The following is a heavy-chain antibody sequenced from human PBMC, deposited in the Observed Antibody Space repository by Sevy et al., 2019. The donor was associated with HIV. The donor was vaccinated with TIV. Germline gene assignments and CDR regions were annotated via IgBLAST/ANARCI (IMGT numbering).Heavy chain of an antibody. V-gene: IGHV3-21*01. D-gene: IGHD3-22*01. CDR1: GFTFSSYS. CDR3: AREKPYYYDSSASDAFDI. CDR2: ISSSSSYI. Sequence: GGSLRLSCAASGFTFSSYSMNWVRQAPGKGLEWVSSISSSSSYIYYADSVKGRFTSSRDNAKNSLYLQMNSLRAEDTAVYYCAREKPYYYDSSASDAFDIWGQGTMVTVSS. J-gene: IGHJ3*02.